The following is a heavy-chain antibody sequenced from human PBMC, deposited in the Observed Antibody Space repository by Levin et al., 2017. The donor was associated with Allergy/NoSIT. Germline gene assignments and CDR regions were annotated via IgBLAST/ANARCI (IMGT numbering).Heavy chain of an antibody. J-gene: IGHJ6*03. Sequence: GGSLRLSCAASDFSFSSCSMHWVRQAPGKGLEYVSTISTNGDRTYYANSVKGRFIISRDNSKNMLYLQMDSLRAEDTAVYYCTREPRFFYYMDVWGKGTTLTVSS. CDR3: TREPRFFYYMDV. V-gene: IGHV3-64*01. CDR2: ISTNGDRT. CDR1: DFSFSSCS.